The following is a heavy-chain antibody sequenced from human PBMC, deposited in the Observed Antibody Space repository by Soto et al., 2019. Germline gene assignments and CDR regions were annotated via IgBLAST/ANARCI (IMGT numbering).Heavy chain of an antibody. V-gene: IGHV4-39*07. D-gene: IGHD6-13*01. CDR1: GGSISSSSYY. Sequence: SETLSLTCTVSGGSISSSSYYWGWIRQPPGKGPEWIGEINHSGSTNYNPSLKSRVTISVDTSKNQFSLKLSSVTAADTAVYYCARGGKAAAGRLTYYYYYMDVWGKGTTVTVSS. CDR3: ARGGKAAAGRLTYYYYYMDV. J-gene: IGHJ6*03. CDR2: INHSGST.